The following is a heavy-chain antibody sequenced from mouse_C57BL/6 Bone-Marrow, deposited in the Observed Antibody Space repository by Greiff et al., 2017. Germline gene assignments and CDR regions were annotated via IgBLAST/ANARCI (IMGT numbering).Heavy chain of an antibody. D-gene: IGHD1-1*01. CDR1: GYTFTSYG. CDR3: ARTGYWQLLRSIKNYYDMDY. V-gene: IGHV1-81*01. Sequence: QVQLQQSGAELARPGASVKLSCKASGYTFTSYGISWVKQRTGQGLEWIGEIYPRSGNTYYNEKFKGKATLTADKSSRTAYMELRSLTSEDSAVYFCARTGYWQLLRSIKNYYDMDYWGQGTTVTVSS. J-gene: IGHJ4*01. CDR2: IYPRSGNT.